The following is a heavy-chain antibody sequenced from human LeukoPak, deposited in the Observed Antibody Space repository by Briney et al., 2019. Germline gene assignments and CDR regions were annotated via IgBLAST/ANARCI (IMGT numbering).Heavy chain of an antibody. CDR2: IYYSGST. Sequence: SETLSLTCTVSGGSISSSSYYWGWIRQPPGKGLEWIGSIYYSGSTYYNPSLKSRVTISVDTSKNQFSLKLSSVTAADTAVYYCARRVVDTVSLYYYYYVDVWGKGTTVTVSS. CDR3: ARRVVDTVSLYYYYYVDV. V-gene: IGHV4-39*01. CDR1: GGSISSSSYY. J-gene: IGHJ6*03. D-gene: IGHD5-18*01.